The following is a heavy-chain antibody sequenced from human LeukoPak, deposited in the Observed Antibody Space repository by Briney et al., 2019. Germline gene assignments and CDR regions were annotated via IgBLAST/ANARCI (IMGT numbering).Heavy chain of an antibody. CDR3: ARSVDIAYYYYMDV. D-gene: IGHD5-12*01. CDR2: IIPIFGTA. V-gene: IGHV1-69*05. J-gene: IGHJ6*03. Sequence: ASVKVSCKASGGTFSSYAISWVRQAPGQGLEWMGGIIPIFGTANYAQKFQGRVTITTDESTSTAYMELSSLRSEDTAVYYCARSVDIAYYYYMDVWGKGTTVTVSS. CDR1: GGTFSSYA.